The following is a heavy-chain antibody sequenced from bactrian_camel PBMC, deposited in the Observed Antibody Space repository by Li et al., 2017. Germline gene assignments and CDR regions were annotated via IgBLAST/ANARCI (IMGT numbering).Heavy chain of an antibody. Sequence: HVQLVESGGGSVQAGGSLRLSCAASGDTYATYCMAWFRQAPGKEREGVAGIGSDDRTSYAGSVRGRFTISKDNAKNTLYLQMNSLKPEDTATYYCAVTGLTTVVPGTGLCYYYSMDYWGKGTQVTVS. V-gene: IGHV3S55*01. CDR1: GDTYATYC. J-gene: IGHJ7*01. D-gene: IGHD6*01. CDR2: IGSDDRT.